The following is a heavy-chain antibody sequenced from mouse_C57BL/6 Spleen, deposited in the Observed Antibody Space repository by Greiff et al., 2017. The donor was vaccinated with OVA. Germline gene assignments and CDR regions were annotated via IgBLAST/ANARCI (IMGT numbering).Heavy chain of an antibody. V-gene: IGHV1-82*01. CDR2: IYPGDGGT. Sequence: VQLQQSGPELVKPGASVKISCKASGYAFSSSWMNWVKQRPGKGLEWIGRIYPGDGGTNYNGKFKGKATLTADKSSSTAYMQLSSLTSEDSAVYFCARGGNPYFDYWGQGTTLTVSS. CDR3: ARGGNPYFDY. J-gene: IGHJ2*01. CDR1: GYAFSSSW. D-gene: IGHD2-1*01.